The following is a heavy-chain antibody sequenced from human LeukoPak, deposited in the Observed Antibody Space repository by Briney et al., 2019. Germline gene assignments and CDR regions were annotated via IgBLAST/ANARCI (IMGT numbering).Heavy chain of an antibody. CDR3: ARPYGTGWSELEH. CDR1: GFTFTNYW. V-gene: IGHV3-7*01. D-gene: IGHD6-19*01. Sequence: PGGSLRLSFAASGFTFTNYWLTWVRQTPGKGLEWVANIKPDGSEEYYADSVRGRFTISRDSAKNSLYLQMNSLRAEDTAVYHCARPYGTGWSELEHWGQGTLVTVSS. J-gene: IGHJ4*02. CDR2: IKPDGSEE.